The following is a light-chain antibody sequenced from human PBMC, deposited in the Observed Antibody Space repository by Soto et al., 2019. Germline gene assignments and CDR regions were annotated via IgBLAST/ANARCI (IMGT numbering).Light chain of an antibody. J-gene: IGKJ1*01. CDR2: KAS. CDR1: QSISSW. CDR3: QQYNSYYRT. V-gene: IGKV1-5*03. Sequence: DLQMTQSPSTLSASVRHRVTITCRAIQSISSWLAWYQQKPRKAPKLLIYKASSLDSGVPSRFSGSGSGTEFTLTISSMQPDDFATYYCQQYNSYYRTFGQGTKVEIK.